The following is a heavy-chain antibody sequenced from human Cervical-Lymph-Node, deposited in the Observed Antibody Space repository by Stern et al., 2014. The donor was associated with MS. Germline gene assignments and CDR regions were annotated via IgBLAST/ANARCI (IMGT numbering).Heavy chain of an antibody. CDR3: ARRHCSSRRCGWFDP. D-gene: IGHD2-2*01. J-gene: IGHJ5*02. CDR2: INPGGSGT. V-gene: IGHV5-51*01. CDR1: GYSFTSYW. Sequence: VQLVESGAEVKKPGESLKISCKGSGYSFTSYWIGWVRQMPGKGLEWMGIINPGGSGTTYRPAFPGPVPISANKSISPAYLQWSSLKASDTAMYYCARRHCSSRRCGWFDPWGQGTLVTVSS.